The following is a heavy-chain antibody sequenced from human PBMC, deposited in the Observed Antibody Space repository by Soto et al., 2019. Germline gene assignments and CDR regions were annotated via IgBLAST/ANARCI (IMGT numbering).Heavy chain of an antibody. CDR2: IYNSGST. J-gene: IGHJ4*02. V-gene: IGHV4-59*01. D-gene: IGHD3-16*01. CDR3: ARGRFDYIWGSPAPYLDY. Sequence: SETLSLTCTVSGDSISTYYWSWIRQSPGKGLEWIGYIYNSGSTKYNPSLKSRVTISVDTSKNHFSLKLNSVTAADTAVYYCARGRFDYIWGSPAPYLDYWGQGALVTVSS. CDR1: GDSISTYY.